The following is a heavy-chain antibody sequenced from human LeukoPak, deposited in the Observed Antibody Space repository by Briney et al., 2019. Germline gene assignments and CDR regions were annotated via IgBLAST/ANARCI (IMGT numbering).Heavy chain of an antibody. D-gene: IGHD6-19*01. J-gene: IGHJ6*02. V-gene: IGHV1-24*01. CDR3: AREENSSGWYVSLLYYYYYGMDV. CDR2: FDPEDGET. Sequence: ASVKVSCKVSGYTLTELSMHWVRQAPGKGLEWMGGFDPEDGETIYAQKFQGRVTMTEDTSTDTAYMELSSLRSEDTAVYYCAREENSSGWYVSLLYYYYYGMDVWGQGTTVTVSS. CDR1: GYTLTELS.